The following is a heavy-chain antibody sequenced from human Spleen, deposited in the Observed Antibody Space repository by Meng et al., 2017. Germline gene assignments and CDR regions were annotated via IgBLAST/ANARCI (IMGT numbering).Heavy chain of an antibody. CDR2: ISTNTGNP. CDR1: GYTLTSYA. CDR3: TRDGYSDCSRTSCFDY. J-gene: IGHJ4*02. V-gene: IGHV7-4-1*02. Sequence: VQLVQSGSELRKPGAPVKVSCKASGYTLTSYAINWLRQAPGQGLEWMGWISTNTGNPTYAQGFTGRLVFSLDTSVSTAYLQISGLKADDTAVYYCTRDGYSDCSRTSCFDYWGQGTLVTVSS. D-gene: IGHD2-2*01.